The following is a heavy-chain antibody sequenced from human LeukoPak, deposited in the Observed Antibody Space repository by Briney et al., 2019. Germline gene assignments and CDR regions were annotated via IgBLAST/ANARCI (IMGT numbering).Heavy chain of an antibody. CDR1: RYTFTPYE. V-gene: IGHV1-18*01. J-gene: IGHJ4*02. D-gene: IGHD3-16*01. CDR2: INTRNGNA. CDR3: ARNHLGLGL. Sequence: GASVKVSCKPSRYTFTPYEIIWVRQAPGQGLEWMGWINTRNGNANYADQLQGRVTMTTDTSTSTSYMELASLRFDDTAIYYCARNHLGLGLWGQGTLVTVSS.